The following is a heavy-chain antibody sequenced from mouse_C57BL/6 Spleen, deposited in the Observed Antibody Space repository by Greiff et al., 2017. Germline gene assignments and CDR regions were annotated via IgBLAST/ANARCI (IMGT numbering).Heavy chain of an antibody. Sequence: VQLKQSGPGMVKPSQSLSLTCTVTGYSITSGYDWHWIRHFPGNKLEWMGYISYSGSTNYNPSLKSRISITHDTSKNHFFLKLNSVTTEDTATYYCARGGYFDVWGTGTTVTVSS. V-gene: IGHV3-1*01. J-gene: IGHJ1*03. CDR1: GYSITSGYD. CDR2: ISYSGST. CDR3: ARGGYFDV.